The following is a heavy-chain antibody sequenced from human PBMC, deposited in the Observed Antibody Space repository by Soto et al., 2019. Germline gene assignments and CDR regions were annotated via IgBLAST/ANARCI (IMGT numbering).Heavy chain of an antibody. D-gene: IGHD6-6*01. V-gene: IGHV3-9*01. CDR3: AKRPLAARHTDY. CDR2: ISWNSGSI. J-gene: IGHJ4*02. CDR1: GFTFDDYA. Sequence: EVQLVESGGGLVQPGRSLRLSCAASGFTFDDYAMHWVRQAPGKGLEWVSGISWNSGSIGYADSVKGRFTISRDNAKNSLYLQMNSLRAEDTALYYCAKRPLAARHTDYWGQGTLVTVSS.